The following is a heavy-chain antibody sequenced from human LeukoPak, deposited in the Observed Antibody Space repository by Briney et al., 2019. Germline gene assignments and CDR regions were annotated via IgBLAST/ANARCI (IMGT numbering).Heavy chain of an antibody. Sequence: PSETLSLTRAVYGGSFSGYYWSWIRQPPGKGLEWIGEINHSGSTNYNPSLKSRVTISVDTSKNQFSLKLSSVTAADTAVYYCARITVVPAAISPGVDVWGKGTTVTVSS. CDR3: ARITVVPAAISPGVDV. V-gene: IGHV4-34*01. CDR2: INHSGST. D-gene: IGHD2-2*02. J-gene: IGHJ6*04. CDR1: GGSFSGYY.